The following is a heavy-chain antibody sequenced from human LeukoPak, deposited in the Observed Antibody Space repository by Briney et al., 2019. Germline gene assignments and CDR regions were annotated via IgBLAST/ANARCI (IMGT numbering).Heavy chain of an antibody. CDR3: ARDGYLAADY. D-gene: IGHD2-2*03. Sequence: SETLSLTCAVHGGSFSGYYWSWIRQPPGKGLEWIGEINHSGSTNYNPSLKSRVTISVDTSKNQFSLKLSSVTAADTAVYYCARDGYLAADYWGQGTLVTVSS. CDR1: GGSFSGYY. J-gene: IGHJ4*02. V-gene: IGHV4-34*01. CDR2: INHSGST.